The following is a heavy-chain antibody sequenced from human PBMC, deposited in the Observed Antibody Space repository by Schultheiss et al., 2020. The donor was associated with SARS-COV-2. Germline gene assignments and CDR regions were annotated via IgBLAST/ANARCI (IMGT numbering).Heavy chain of an antibody. Sequence: GSLRLSCAGSGFSFSKDDIHWIRQPPGKGLEWIGEINHSGSTNYNPSLKSRVTISVDTSKNQFSLKLTSVAAADTAVYYCARENIVGAPYYDFWGQGTLVTVSS. V-gene: IGHV4-34*01. CDR2: INHSGST. CDR3: ARENIVGAPYYDF. J-gene: IGHJ4*02. D-gene: IGHD1-26*01. CDR1: GFSFSKDD.